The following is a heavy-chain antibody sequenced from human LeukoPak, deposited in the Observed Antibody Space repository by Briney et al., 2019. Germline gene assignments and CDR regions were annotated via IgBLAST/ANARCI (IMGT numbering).Heavy chain of an antibody. CDR3: ARDLTDLWTGYYFRLHY. CDR2: LTPYKGDT. J-gene: IGHJ4*02. V-gene: IGHV1-18*01. Sequence: ASVKVSCKASGYTFTNYGISWVRQAPGQGLEWMGWLTPYKGDTNYAQKVQDRVTMTADTSTNTAYMELRSLRSDDTAVYYCARDLTDLWTGYYFRLHYWGQGTLVTVSS. D-gene: IGHD3/OR15-3a*01. CDR1: GYTFTNYG.